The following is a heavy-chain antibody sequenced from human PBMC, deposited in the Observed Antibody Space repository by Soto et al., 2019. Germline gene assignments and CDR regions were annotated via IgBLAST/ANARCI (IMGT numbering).Heavy chain of an antibody. Sequence: QEQLVESGGDVVQPGRSLRLSCAASGFSFSSYAMHWVRQAPGKGLEWVALIWHDGSTTSYADSVKGRFTISRDNSKNTHDLQMNNLSAVDTAVYYCARDVETIKANYYYYGMDVWGRGTPGTVSS. CDR3: ARDVETIKANYYYYGMDV. D-gene: IGHD5-18*01. J-gene: IGHJ6*02. CDR1: GFSFSSYA. V-gene: IGHV3-33*01. CDR2: IWHDGSTT.